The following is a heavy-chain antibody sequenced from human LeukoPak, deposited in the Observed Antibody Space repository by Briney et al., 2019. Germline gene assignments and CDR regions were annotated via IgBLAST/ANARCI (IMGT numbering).Heavy chain of an antibody. J-gene: IGHJ4*02. CDR1: GFTVSSNY. CDR2: IYSGGST. D-gene: IGHD2-8*01. CDR3: ARGSYGTNGVCYPDY. V-gene: IGHV3-53*01. Sequence: GGSLRLSCAASGFTVSSNYMSWVRQAPGKGLEWVSVIYSGGSTYYADSVKGRFTISRDNSKNTLYLQMNSLRAEDTAVYYCARGSYGTNGVCYPDYWGQGTLVTVSS.